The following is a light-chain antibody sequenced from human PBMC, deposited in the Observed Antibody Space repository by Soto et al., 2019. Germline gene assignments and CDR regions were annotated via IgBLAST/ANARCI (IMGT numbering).Light chain of an antibody. V-gene: IGKV1-5*01. J-gene: IGKJ1*01. Sequence: DIPMTQSPSTLSASVGDRVTITCRASQSISSWLAWYQQKPGKAPKLLIYDASSLGSGVPSRFSGSGSGTEFPLTISSVQPDGFATYYCQQYKSYAPETFGQGTKVEIK. CDR1: QSISSW. CDR2: DAS. CDR3: QQYKSYAPET.